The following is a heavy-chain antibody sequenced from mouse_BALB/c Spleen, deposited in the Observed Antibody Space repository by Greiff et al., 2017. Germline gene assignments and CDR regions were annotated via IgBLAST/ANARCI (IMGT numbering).Heavy chain of an antibody. CDR3: ARDYYGNYAMDY. CDR2: ISSGSSTI. V-gene: IGHV5-17*02. Sequence: EVQRVESGGGLVQPGGSRKLSCAASGFTFSSFGMHWVRQAPEKGLEWVAYISSGSSTIYYADTVKGRFTISRDNPKNTLFLQMTSLRSEDTAMYYCARDYYGNYAMDYWGQGTSVTVSS. J-gene: IGHJ4*01. CDR1: GFTFSSFG. D-gene: IGHD1-1*01.